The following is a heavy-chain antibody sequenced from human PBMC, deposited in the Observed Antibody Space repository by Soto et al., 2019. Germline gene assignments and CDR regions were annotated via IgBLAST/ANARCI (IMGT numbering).Heavy chain of an antibody. CDR1: GFSFSTYG. J-gene: IGHJ4*02. Sequence: EVQLLESGGGLVQPGGSPRLSCAVSGFSFSTYGVTWVRQAPGKGLEWVSGVSGGSGVTHYADSVKGRFTITGDNSKNTVYLHMNSLRVEDTAVYYCAKWNGYGDYWGQGTLVTVSS. D-gene: IGHD1-1*01. CDR3: AKWNGYGDY. V-gene: IGHV3-23*01. CDR2: VSGGSGVT.